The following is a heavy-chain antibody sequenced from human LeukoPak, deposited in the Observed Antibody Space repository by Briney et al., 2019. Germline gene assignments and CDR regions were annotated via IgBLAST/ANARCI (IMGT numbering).Heavy chain of an antibody. CDR3: ARGSIVVVPAASVFDP. V-gene: IGHV1-2*02. CDR2: INPNSGDT. CDR1: GYTFTGYY. J-gene: IGHJ5*02. Sequence: ASVKVSCKASGYTFTGYYMHWVRQAPGQGLEWMGWINPNSGDTNYAQKFQGRVTMTRDTSISTAYMELSRLRSDDTAVYYCARGSIVVVPAASVFDPWGQGTLVTVSS. D-gene: IGHD2-2*01.